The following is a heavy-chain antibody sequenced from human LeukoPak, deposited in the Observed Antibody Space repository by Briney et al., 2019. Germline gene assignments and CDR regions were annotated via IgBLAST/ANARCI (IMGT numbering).Heavy chain of an antibody. CDR3: ARAAKKVGDILTGCPFDY. J-gene: IGHJ4*02. D-gene: IGHD3-9*01. CDR1: GGTFSSYV. CDR2: IIPIFGTA. V-gene: IGHV1-69*13. Sequence: ASVKVSCKASGGTFSSYVISWVRQAPGQGLEWMGGIIPIFGTANYAQKFQGRVTNTADQSTSTAYMELSSLRSEDTAVYYCARAAKKVGDILTGCPFDYWGQGTLVTVSS.